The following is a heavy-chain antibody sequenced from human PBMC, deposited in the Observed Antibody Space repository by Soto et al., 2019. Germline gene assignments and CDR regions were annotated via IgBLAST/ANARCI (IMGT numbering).Heavy chain of an antibody. CDR3: ARDLKWYYYDSSGFVPTDDAFDI. V-gene: IGHV1-18*01. CDR1: GYTFTSYG. J-gene: IGHJ3*02. D-gene: IGHD3-22*01. CDR2: ISAYNGNT. Sequence: ASVKVSCKASGYTFTSYGISWVRQAPGQGLEWMGWISAYNGNTNYAQKLQGRVTMTTDTSTSTACMELRSLRSDDTAVYYCARDLKWYYYDSSGFVPTDDAFDIWGQGTMVTVSS.